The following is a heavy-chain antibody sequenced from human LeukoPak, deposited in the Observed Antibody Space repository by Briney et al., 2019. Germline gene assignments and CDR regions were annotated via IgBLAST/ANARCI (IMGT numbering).Heavy chain of an antibody. CDR1: GFTFSSYL. CDR3: ARVRAKQLAVALDY. Sequence: SLRLSCAASGFTFSSYLMSWVRQAPGKGLEGVANIKQDGSEKYYVDSVKGRFTISRDNAKNSLYLQMNSLRAEDTAVYYCARVRAKQLAVALDYWGQGTLVTVSS. CDR2: IKQDGSEK. V-gene: IGHV3-7*01. D-gene: IGHD6-6*01. J-gene: IGHJ4*02.